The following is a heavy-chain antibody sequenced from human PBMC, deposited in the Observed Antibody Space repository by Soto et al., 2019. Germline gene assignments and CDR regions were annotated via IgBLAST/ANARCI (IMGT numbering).Heavy chain of an antibody. D-gene: IGHD6-13*01. V-gene: IGHV5-51*01. J-gene: IGHJ6*02. CDR2: IYPGDSDT. CDR1: GYSFTSYW. Sequence: RGKFLKISRQGYGYSFTSYWIGWVRQMPVKCLEWMGIIYPGDSDTTYSPSFQGQVTISADKSISTAYLQWSSLKASDTAIYYCARRIAAAGGYYYYAFDVWGQGTAVTASS. CDR3: ARRIAAAGGYYYYAFDV.